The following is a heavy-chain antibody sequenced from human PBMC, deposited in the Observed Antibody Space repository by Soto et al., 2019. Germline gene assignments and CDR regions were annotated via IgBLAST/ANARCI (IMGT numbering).Heavy chain of an antibody. J-gene: IGHJ4*02. Sequence: GASVKVSCKASGYTFTGYYMHWVRQAPGQGLEWMGWINPNSGGTNYAQKFQGWVTMTRDTSISTAYMELSRLRSDDTAVYYCARADPSIAKSRIDYSGQGTLVTVSS. V-gene: IGHV1-2*04. D-gene: IGHD6-6*01. CDR2: INPNSGGT. CDR3: ARADPSIAKSRIDY. CDR1: GYTFTGYY.